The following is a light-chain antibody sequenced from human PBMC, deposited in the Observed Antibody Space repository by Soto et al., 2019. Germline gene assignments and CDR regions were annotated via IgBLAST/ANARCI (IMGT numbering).Light chain of an antibody. V-gene: IGKV1-33*01. J-gene: IGKJ4*01. CDR3: HESGNRPLT. CDR1: QGIAKY. CDR2: HAS. Sequence: DTQMTQSPSSLSASVGDRVTITCQASQGIAKYLHWYQQKPGKAPKLLIYHASDWHTGFTSRFRGSGTGTDFTLTISSLQPEGIARYFCHESGNRPLTFGGGTKVEIK.